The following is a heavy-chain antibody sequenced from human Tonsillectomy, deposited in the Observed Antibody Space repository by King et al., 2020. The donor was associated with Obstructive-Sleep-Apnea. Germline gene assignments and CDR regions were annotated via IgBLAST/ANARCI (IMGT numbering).Heavy chain of an antibody. Sequence: QLVQSGAEVKKPGESLKTSGKGSGDSFTSYWIGCVRQMPGKGLERMGIIYPGDSDTRYSPSFQGQVTISADKSISTAYLQWSSLRASDTAMYYCARLAPGWSNGFDFWGQGTLVTVSS. CDR2: IYPGDSDT. CDR3: ARLAPGWSNGFDF. V-gene: IGHV5-51*01. CDR1: GDSFTSYW. J-gene: IGHJ4*02. D-gene: IGHD2-15*01.